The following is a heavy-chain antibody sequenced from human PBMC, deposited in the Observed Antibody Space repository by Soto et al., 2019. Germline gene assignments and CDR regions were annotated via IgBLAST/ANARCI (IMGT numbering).Heavy chain of an antibody. CDR1: GYKFTTYF. D-gene: IGHD2-15*01. CDR2: IHPSGDT. V-gene: IGHV1-46*01. Sequence: ASVKVSCKASGYKFTTYFIHWVRQAPGQGLEWMGMIHPSGDTGYAQKFRGRVTMTIDTSTTTAYMELRNLTSEDTAVYFSVRGYCTTSPCSGAFQFWGQGTMGTVSS. CDR3: VRGYCTTSPCSGAFQF. J-gene: IGHJ1*01.